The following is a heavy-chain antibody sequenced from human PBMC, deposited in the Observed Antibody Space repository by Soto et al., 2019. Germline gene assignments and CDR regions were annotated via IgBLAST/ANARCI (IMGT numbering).Heavy chain of an antibody. CDR2: ISWNSGSI. J-gene: IGHJ4*02. D-gene: IGHD3-3*01. V-gene: IGHV3-9*01. CDR3: AAQPRPLRCLDDNYYFDY. Sequence: EVQLVESGGGLVQPGRSLRLSCAASGFTFDDYAMHWVRQAPGKGLEWVSGISWNSGSIGYADSVKGRFTISRDNAKNSLYLQMNSLRAEDTALYYCAAQPRPLRCLDDNYYFDYWGQGTLVTVSS. CDR1: GFTFDDYA.